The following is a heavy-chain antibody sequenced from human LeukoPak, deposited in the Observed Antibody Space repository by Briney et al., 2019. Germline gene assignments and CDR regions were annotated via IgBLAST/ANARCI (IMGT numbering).Heavy chain of an antibody. J-gene: IGHJ4*02. D-gene: IGHD3-3*01. CDR1: GFSFGDYT. CDR2: ISSSSSTI. CDR3: ARDLNLEWLFPFDY. V-gene: IGHV3-48*01. Sequence: GGSLRLSCTVSGFSFGDYTMNWVRQAPGKGPEWVSYISSSSSTIYYADSVKGRFTISRDNAKNSLYLQMNSLRAEDTSVYYCARDLNLEWLFPFDYWGQGTLVTVSS.